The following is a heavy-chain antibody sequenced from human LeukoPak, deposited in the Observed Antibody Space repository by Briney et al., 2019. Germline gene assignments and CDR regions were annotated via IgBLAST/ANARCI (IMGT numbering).Heavy chain of an antibody. CDR2: ISWNSGSI. J-gene: IGHJ3*02. CDR3: ARGANWARGAFDI. CDR1: GFTFDDYA. V-gene: IGHV3-9*01. D-gene: IGHD7-27*01. Sequence: GGSLRLSCAASGFTFDDYAMHWVRQAPGKGLEWVSGISWNSGSIGYADSVKGRFTISRDNAKNTLDLQMNSLRAEDTAVYYCARGANWARGAFDIWGQGTMVTVSS.